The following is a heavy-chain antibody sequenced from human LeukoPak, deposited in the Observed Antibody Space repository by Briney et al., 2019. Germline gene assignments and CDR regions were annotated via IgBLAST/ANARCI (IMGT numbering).Heavy chain of an antibody. CDR2: ISVFKGNT. D-gene: IGHD4-17*01. Sequence: ASVKVSCKASGYTLSNFGLNWVRQAPGQGLEWMGWISVFKGNTHYAQKFQGRVTMTTDTATNTAYMELRSLTSDDTAVYYCARDLGRTDNGDYPSCWGQEPWSSSPQ. CDR1: GYTLSNFG. V-gene: IGHV1-18*01. CDR3: ARDLGRTDNGDYPSC. J-gene: IGHJ4*01.